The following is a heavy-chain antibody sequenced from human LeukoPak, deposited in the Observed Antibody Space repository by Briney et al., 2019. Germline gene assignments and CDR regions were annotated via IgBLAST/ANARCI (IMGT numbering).Heavy chain of an antibody. CDR2: ISAYNGNT. J-gene: IGHJ4*02. CDR1: GYTFTSYG. Sequence: ASVKVSCKASGYTFTSYGISWVRQAPVQGLERMGWISAYNGNTNYVQKIQGRVTKTTDTSTSTAYMELRSLRSDDTDVYYCARTYSSSWYGDWYFDYWGQGTLVTVSS. V-gene: IGHV1-18*01. D-gene: IGHD6-13*01. CDR3: ARTYSSSWYGDWYFDY.